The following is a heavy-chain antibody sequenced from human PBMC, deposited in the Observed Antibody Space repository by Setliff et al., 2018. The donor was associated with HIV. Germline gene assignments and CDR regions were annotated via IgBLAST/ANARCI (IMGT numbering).Heavy chain of an antibody. V-gene: IGHV4-30-4*02. D-gene: IGHD5-12*01. CDR3: ARWGDGYNSYDY. Sequence: PSETLSLTCTVSGGSISSGYYYWSWIRQPPGKGLEWIGYTYSSGSTYYNPSLKSRVTISVDTSMNHFSLKVNSVTAADTAVYFCARWGDGYNSYDYWGQGTLVTVSS. J-gene: IGHJ4*02. CDR2: TYSSGST. CDR1: GGSISSGYYY.